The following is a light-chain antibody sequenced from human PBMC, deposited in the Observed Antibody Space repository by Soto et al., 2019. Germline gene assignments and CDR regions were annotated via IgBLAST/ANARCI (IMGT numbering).Light chain of an antibody. V-gene: IGKV1-39*01. CDR3: QQSYSTFRT. Sequence: DIQMTQSPSSLSASVGDRVTITCRASQSISTYLNWYQQKPGKAPNLLVSAASSLQSGVPSRFSGSESGTDFTLAISSLQPEDFGTYYCQQSYSTFRTFGQGTKVEIK. CDR1: QSISTY. J-gene: IGKJ1*01. CDR2: AAS.